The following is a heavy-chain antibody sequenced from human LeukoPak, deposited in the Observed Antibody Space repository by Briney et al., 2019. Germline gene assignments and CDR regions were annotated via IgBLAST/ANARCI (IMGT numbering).Heavy chain of an antibody. J-gene: IGHJ4*02. Sequence: SETLSLTCIVSGGSISSSSYYWGWIRQPPGKGLEWIGTIYYSGSTYYNPSLKSRVTVSVDTSKNQFSLKLSSVTAADTAVYYCARRVARSSSGFDYWGQGTLVTVSS. V-gene: IGHV4-39*01. CDR2: IYYSGST. CDR1: GGSISSSSYY. D-gene: IGHD6-6*01. CDR3: ARRVARSSSGFDY.